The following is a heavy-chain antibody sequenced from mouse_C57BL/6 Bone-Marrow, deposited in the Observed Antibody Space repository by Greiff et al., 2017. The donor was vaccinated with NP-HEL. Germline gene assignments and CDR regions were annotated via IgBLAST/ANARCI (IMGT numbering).Heavy chain of an antibody. CDR1: GFTFSDFY. CDR3: ARAPYGPLDV. V-gene: IGHV7-1*01. D-gene: IGHD1-2*01. Sequence: DVMLVESGGGLVQSGRSLRLSCATSGFTFSDFYMEWVRQAPGKGLEWIAASRNKANDYTTEYSASVKGRFIVSRDTSQSILYLQMNALRAEDTAIYYCARAPYGPLDVWGTGTTVTVSS. CDR2: SRNKANDYTT. J-gene: IGHJ1*03.